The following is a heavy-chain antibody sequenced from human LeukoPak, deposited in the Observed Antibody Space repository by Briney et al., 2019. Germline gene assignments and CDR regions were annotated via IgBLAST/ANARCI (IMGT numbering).Heavy chain of an antibody. CDR2: IIPIFGTA. CDR1: GGTFSSYA. Sequence: SVKVSCKASGGTFSSYAISWVRQAPGQRLEWMGGIIPIFGTANYAQKFQGRVTITADESTSTAYMELSGLRSEDTAVYYCARREIIKGVVSAIPGLDPWGQGTLVTVSS. CDR3: ARREIIKGVVSAIPGLDP. V-gene: IGHV1-69*13. J-gene: IGHJ5*02. D-gene: IGHD2-21*02.